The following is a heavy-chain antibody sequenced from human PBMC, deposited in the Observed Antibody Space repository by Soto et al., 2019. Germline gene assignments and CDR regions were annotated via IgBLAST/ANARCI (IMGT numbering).Heavy chain of an antibody. CDR1: GFTFSGSA. V-gene: IGHV3-73*01. D-gene: IGHD3-22*01. Sequence: GGSLRLSCAASGFTFSGSAMHWVRQASGKGLEWVGRIRSKANSYATAYAASVKGRFTISRDDSKNTAYLQMNSLKTEDTAVYYCTRPGLNPSSGYYSFDYWGQGTLVTVSS. J-gene: IGHJ4*02. CDR2: IRSKANSYAT. CDR3: TRPGLNPSSGYYSFDY.